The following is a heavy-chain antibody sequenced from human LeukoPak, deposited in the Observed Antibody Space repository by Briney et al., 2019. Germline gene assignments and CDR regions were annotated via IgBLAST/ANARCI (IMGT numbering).Heavy chain of an antibody. CDR3: ARGGGRDFWSGYYRPYYYGMDV. D-gene: IGHD3-3*01. J-gene: IGHJ6*02. V-gene: IGHV4-61*02. Sequence: SETLSLTCTVSGGSISSGSYYWSWIRQPAGKGLEWIGRIYTSGSTNYNPPLKSRVTISVDTSKNQFSLKLSSVTAADTAVYYCARGGGRDFWSGYYRPYYYGMDVWGQGTTVTVSS. CDR2: IYTSGST. CDR1: GGSISSGSYY.